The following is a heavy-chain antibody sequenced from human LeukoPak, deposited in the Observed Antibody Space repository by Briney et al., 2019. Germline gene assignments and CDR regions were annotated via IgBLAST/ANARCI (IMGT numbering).Heavy chain of an antibody. V-gene: IGHV4-34*01. D-gene: IGHD4-23*01. CDR2: INHSGST. CDR3: ASATMVVTPRYFDY. CDR1: GGSFSGYY. J-gene: IGHJ4*02. Sequence: SETLSLTCAVYGGSFSGYYWSWLRRPPGKGLEWIGEINHSGSTNYNPSLKSRVTISVDTSKNQFSLKLSSVTAADTAVYYCASATMVVTPRYFDYWGQGTLVTVSS.